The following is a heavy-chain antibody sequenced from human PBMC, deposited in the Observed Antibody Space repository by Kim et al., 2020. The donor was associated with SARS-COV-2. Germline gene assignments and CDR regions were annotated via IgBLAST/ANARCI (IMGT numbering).Heavy chain of an antibody. Sequence: GGSLRLSCAASGFTFINHWMHWVRQAPGKGLVWVSRINTDGYITNYADSVKGRFTISRDNAKNTLYLEMNSLRAEDTAVYYCAKDYRGVATIDYWARGTLITVS. CDR3: AKDYRGVATIDY. CDR2: INTDGYIT. D-gene: IGHD5-12*01. J-gene: IGHJ4*02. V-gene: IGHV3-74*01. CDR1: GFTFINHW.